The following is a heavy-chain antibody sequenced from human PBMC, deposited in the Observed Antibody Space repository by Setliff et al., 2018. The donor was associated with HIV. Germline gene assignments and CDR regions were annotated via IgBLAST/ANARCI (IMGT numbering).Heavy chain of an antibody. Sequence: PGGSLRLSCAASGFTFSSFAMNWVRQAPGKGLEWISYNNLDSRAIYYADSVRGRFTISRDNARDSLYLQMNSLRAEDTAVYYCARDRTDILTYFDYWSQGTLVTVSS. CDR3: ARDRTDILTYFDY. V-gene: IGHV3-48*04. J-gene: IGHJ4*02. CDR1: GFTFSSFA. CDR2: NNLDSRAI. D-gene: IGHD3-9*01.